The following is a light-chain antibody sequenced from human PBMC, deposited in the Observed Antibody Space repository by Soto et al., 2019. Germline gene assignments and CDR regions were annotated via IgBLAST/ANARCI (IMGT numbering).Light chain of an antibody. CDR1: QSVFYSVNNKSY. CDR3: HQYYASPWT. J-gene: IGKJ1*01. CDR2: WVS. Sequence: VMTQSPDSLAVSLGDRATIDCRSSQSVFYSVNNKSYLAWYQQRPGQRPKLLMYWVSVRESGVPDRFSGGGSGTHFTLTISSLQPEDAALYFCHQYYASPWTFGPGTTVEIK. V-gene: IGKV4-1*01.